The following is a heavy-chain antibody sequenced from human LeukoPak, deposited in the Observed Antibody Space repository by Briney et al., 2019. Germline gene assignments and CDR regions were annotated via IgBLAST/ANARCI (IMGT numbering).Heavy chain of an antibody. Sequence: ASVKVSCKASGYTFTSYGISWVRQAPGQGLEWMGWISAYNGNTNYAQKLQGRVTMTTDTSTSTAYMELRSLRSDDTAVYYCATILRLGESPYGMDVWGQGTTVTVSS. CDR3: ATILRLGESPYGMDV. D-gene: IGHD3-16*01. CDR2: ISAYNGNT. CDR1: GYTFTSYG. J-gene: IGHJ6*02. V-gene: IGHV1-18*01.